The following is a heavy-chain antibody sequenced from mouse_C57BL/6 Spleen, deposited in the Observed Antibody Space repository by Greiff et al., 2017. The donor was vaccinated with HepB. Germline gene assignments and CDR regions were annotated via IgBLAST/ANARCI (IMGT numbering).Heavy chain of an antibody. Sequence: QVQLQQSGAELVRPGSSVKLSCKASGYTFTSYWMHWVKQRPIQGLEWIGNIDPSDSETHYNQKFKDKATLTVDKSSSTAYMQLSSLTSEDSAVYYCASSMGNYYAMDYWGQGTSVTVSS. CDR2: IDPSDSET. CDR1: GYTFTSYW. D-gene: IGHD1-1*02. J-gene: IGHJ4*01. CDR3: ASSMGNYYAMDY. V-gene: IGHV1-52*01.